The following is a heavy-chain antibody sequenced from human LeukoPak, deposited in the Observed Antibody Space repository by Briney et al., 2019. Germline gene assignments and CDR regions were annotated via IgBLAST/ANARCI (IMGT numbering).Heavy chain of an antibody. J-gene: IGHJ4*02. CDR1: GFTFDDYA. D-gene: IGHD6-19*01. CDR3: AREAEALDY. Sequence: GGSLRLSCAASGFTFDDYAMHWVRQAPGKGLEWVAVISYDGSNEYYADSVKGRFTISRDNSKNTLYLQMNSLRAEDTAVYYCAREAEALDYWGQGTLVTVSS. V-gene: IGHV3-30-3*01. CDR2: ISYDGSNE.